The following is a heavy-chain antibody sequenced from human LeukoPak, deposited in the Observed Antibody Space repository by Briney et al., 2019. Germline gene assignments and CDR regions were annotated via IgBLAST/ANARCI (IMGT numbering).Heavy chain of an antibody. Sequence: PSETLSLTCTVSGASISSNDYCWVWIRQPPGKGLEWIGNIYYSGTTYYNPSLKSRVTISVDTSKSQFSLRLSSVTAADTAVYYCASGLYSRSWPQQDYWGQGTLVTVSS. J-gene: IGHJ4*02. CDR1: GASISSNDYC. CDR2: IYYSGTT. CDR3: ASGLYSRSWPQQDY. D-gene: IGHD6-13*01. V-gene: IGHV4-39*01.